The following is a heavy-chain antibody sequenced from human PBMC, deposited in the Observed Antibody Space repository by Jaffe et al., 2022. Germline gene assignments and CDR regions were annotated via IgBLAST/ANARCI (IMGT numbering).Heavy chain of an antibody. CDR3: ARDPSRIMITFGGVIVDDAFDI. CDR1: GYTFTSYY. Sequence: QVQLVQSGAEVKKPGASVKVSCKASGYTFTSYYMHWVRQAPGQGLEWMGIINPSGGSTSYAQKFQGRVTMTRDTSTSTVYMELSSLRSEDTAVYYCARDPSRIMITFGGVIVDDAFDIWGQGTMVTVSS. V-gene: IGHV1-46*03. J-gene: IGHJ3*02. CDR2: INPSGGST. D-gene: IGHD3-16*02.